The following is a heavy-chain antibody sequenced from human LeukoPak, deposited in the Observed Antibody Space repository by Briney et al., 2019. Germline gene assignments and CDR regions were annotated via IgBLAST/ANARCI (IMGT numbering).Heavy chain of an antibody. D-gene: IGHD5-24*01. V-gene: IGHV3-33*01. J-gene: IGHJ3*02. Sequence: PGGSLRLSCAASGFTFSSYGMHWVRQAPGKGLEWVAVIWYDGSNKYYADSVKGRFTISRDNSKNTLYLQMNSLRAEDTAVYYCARGADGYADAFDIWGQGTMVTVSS. CDR3: ARGADGYADAFDI. CDR1: GFTFSSYG. CDR2: IWYDGSNK.